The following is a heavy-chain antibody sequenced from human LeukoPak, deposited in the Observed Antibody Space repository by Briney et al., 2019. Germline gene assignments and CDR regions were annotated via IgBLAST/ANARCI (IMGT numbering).Heavy chain of an antibody. D-gene: IGHD2-2*01. CDR1: GFTFSSYA. J-gene: IGHJ4*02. Sequence: GGSLRPSCAASGFTFSSYAMSWVRQAPGKGLEWVSTLSGSGASTSYADSVKGRFTISRDNSKNTLYLQMNTLRAEDTAVYYCAKYEQSTGWSFDYWGQGTLVTVSS. CDR3: AKYEQSTGWSFDY. V-gene: IGHV3-23*01. CDR2: LSGSGAST.